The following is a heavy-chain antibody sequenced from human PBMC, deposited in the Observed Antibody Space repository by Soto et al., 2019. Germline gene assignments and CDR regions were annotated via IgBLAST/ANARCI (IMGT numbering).Heavy chain of an antibody. D-gene: IGHD3-3*01. CDR2: ISWNSGSI. J-gene: IGHJ4*02. V-gene: IGHV3-9*01. CDR1: GFTFDDYA. CDR3: AKDISIGAIDLSGYFDY. Sequence: EVQLVESGGGLVQPGRSLRLSCAASGFTFDDYAMHWVRQAPGKGLEWVSGISWNSGSIGYADSVKGRFTISRDNAKNSLYLQMNSLRAEDTALYYCAKDISIGAIDLSGYFDYWGQGTLVTVSS.